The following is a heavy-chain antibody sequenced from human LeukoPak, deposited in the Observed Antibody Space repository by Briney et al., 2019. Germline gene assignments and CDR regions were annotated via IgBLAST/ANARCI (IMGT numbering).Heavy chain of an antibody. D-gene: IGHD6-13*01. J-gene: IGHJ4*02. CDR3: AKRPKYGNSWIDF. CDR1: GFTFNNFA. V-gene: IGHV3-23*01. CDR2: LSGSGSST. Sequence: GGSLRLPCAASGFTFNNFAMSWVRQAPGKGLEWVSGLSGSGSSTFYADSVKGRFIISRDNSNSTLYLQMNSLRAEDTAVYYCAKRPKYGNSWIDFWGQGTLVTVSS.